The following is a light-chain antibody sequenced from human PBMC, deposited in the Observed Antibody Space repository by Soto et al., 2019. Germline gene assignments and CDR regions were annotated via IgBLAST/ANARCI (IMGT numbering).Light chain of an antibody. CDR2: EGS. CDR3: CSYAGSSNVV. V-gene: IGLV2-23*01. Sequence: QSVLTQPASVSGSPGQSITISCTGTNNDVGSYNLVSWYQQHPGKAPKLMIYEGSKRPSGVSNRFSGSKSGNTASLTISGLQAEDESDYYCCSYAGSSNVVFGGGTKLTVL. CDR1: NNDVGSYNL. J-gene: IGLJ2*01.